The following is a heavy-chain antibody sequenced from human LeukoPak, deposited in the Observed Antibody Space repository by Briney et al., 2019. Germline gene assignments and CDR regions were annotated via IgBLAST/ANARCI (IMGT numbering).Heavy chain of an antibody. Sequence: HGASVKVSCKVSGYTFTSYGISWVRQAPGQGLEWMGWISANNGNTNYAQKLQGRVTMTTDTSTSTAYMELRSLRSDDTAVYYCARGYCSSTSCFYFDYWGQGTLVTVSS. CDR3: ARGYCSSTSCFYFDY. CDR2: ISANNGNT. D-gene: IGHD2-2*01. V-gene: IGHV1-18*04. J-gene: IGHJ4*02. CDR1: GYTFTSYG.